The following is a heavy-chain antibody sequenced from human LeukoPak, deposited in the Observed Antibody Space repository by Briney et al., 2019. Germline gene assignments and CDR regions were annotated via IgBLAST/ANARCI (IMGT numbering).Heavy chain of an antibody. CDR1: HGSISRYY. Sequence: SETLSLTCIVSHGSISRYYWSWIRQPPGKGLGWIGYIYYSGSTNYNPSLKSRVTISVDTSKNQFSLKLSSVTAADTAVYYCAREPGYCSGGSCFDAFDIWGQGTMVTVSS. CDR2: IYYSGST. CDR3: AREPGYCSGGSCFDAFDI. V-gene: IGHV4-59*01. J-gene: IGHJ3*02. D-gene: IGHD2-15*01.